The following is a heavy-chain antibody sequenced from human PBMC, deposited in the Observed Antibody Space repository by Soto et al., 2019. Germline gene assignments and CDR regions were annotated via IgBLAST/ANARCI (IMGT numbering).Heavy chain of an antibody. V-gene: IGHV4-34*01. CDR2: INHSGST. J-gene: IGHJ4*02. D-gene: IGHD6-13*01. CDR3: ARVGWVAAHDY. Sequence: QVQLQQWGAGLLKPSETLSLTCAVYGGSFSGYYWSWIRQPPGKGLEWIGEINHSGSTNYNPSLKSRVTISVDTYKNQFSLKLSSVTAADTAVYYCARVGWVAAHDYWGQGTLVTVSS. CDR1: GGSFSGYY.